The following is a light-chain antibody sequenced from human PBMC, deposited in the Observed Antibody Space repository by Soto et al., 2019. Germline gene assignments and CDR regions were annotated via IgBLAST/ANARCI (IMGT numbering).Light chain of an antibody. CDR1: RSDVGGYKY. V-gene: IGLV2-14*01. J-gene: IGLJ1*01. CDR3: SSYTSSSTLYV. CDR2: EVS. Sequence: QSVLTQPASVSGSPGQSITISCTGTRSDVGGYKYVSCYQQHPGKAPKLMIYEVSNRPSGVSNRFSGSKSGNTASLTISGLQAEDEADYYCSSYTSSSTLYVFGTGTKVTVL.